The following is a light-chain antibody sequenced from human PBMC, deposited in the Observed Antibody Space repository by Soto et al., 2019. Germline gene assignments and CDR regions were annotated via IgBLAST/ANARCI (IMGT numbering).Light chain of an antibody. Sequence: EIVLTQSPGTLSLSPGERATLSCRASQSVSNNYLAWYQQKPGQAPRFLIYGASNRATGIPDRFSGSGSVTDFTLTISRLEPEDFAVYYCQQDGSSGTFGQGTKVEIK. CDR2: GAS. V-gene: IGKV3-20*01. CDR1: QSVSNNY. J-gene: IGKJ1*01. CDR3: QQDGSSGT.